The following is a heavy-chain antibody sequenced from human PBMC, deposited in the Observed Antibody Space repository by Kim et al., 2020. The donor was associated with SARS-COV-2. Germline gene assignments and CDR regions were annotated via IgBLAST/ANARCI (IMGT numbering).Heavy chain of an antibody. D-gene: IGHD3-22*01. CDR3: ARGEVVVDRPYYFDD. Sequence: SVKVSCKVPGSTCSGYSFAWVRQAPGQGLEWMGGITPVFGSVDYPQEFQGRVTINADESTSTIYLNLSRLRSADTAVYYCARGEVVVDRPYYFDDWGQG. J-gene: IGHJ4*02. CDR1: GSTCSGYS. V-gene: IGHV1-69*13. CDR2: ITPVFGSV.